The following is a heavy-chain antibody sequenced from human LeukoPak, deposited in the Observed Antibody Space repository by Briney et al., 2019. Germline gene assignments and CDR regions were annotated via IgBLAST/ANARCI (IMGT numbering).Heavy chain of an antibody. J-gene: IGHJ4*02. CDR2: IYWDDDR. D-gene: IGHD3-22*01. Sequence: SGPTLVNPTQTLTLTCTFSGFSLNTRGVGVGWTRQPPGRALEWLALIYWDDDRRYSPSLKTRLTITKDTSKNQVVLTMTNMXPVXXATXXXXXRKNYYXSSVFXXWGQGTLVTXSS. CDR1: GFSLNTRGVG. V-gene: IGHV2-5*02. CDR3: XXRKNYYXSSVFXX.